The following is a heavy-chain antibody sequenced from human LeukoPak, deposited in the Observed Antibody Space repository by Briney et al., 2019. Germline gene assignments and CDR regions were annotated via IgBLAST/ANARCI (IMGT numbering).Heavy chain of an antibody. J-gene: IGHJ4*02. CDR1: GGSLSTHH. V-gene: IGHV4-59*11. D-gene: IGHD3-22*01. Sequence: SETLSLTCVVSGGSLSTHHWSWIRQSPGRGLEWIGYISDSGSTNYNPSLKSRVTISVDTFKNQFSLMLSSVTAADTAVYYCARGYDSSAYYPFNYWGQGTLVTVSS. CDR3: ARGYDSSAYYPFNY. CDR2: ISDSGST.